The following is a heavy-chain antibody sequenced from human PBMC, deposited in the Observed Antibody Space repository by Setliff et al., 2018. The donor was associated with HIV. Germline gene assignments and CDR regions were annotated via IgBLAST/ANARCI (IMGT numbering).Heavy chain of an antibody. CDR2: VYYSGST. CDR3: ARSQPDTIFGVVTFDC. Sequence: SETLSLTCTVSGGSISSSGPGYYWGWVRQAPGGGLEWIGSVYYSGSTYYNPSLKSRVTISVDTSKNQLSLRLTSMAAADTAMYYCARSQPDTIFGVVTFDCWGQGKMVTVSS. V-gene: IGHV4-39*01. CDR1: GGSISSSGPGYY. J-gene: IGHJ4*02. D-gene: IGHD3-3*01.